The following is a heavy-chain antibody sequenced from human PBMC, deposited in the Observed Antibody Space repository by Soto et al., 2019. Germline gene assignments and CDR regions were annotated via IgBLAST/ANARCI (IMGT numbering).Heavy chain of an antibody. CDR3: ARGLGGRMDD. J-gene: IGHJ6*02. D-gene: IGHD3-16*01. Sequence: QVQLVQSGAEVKKPGSSVRVSCKASGTIFSSYTISWVRQASGQGLEWMGRIIPILGETNSAQKFQGRVTLTADKSTNTAYMELNSLSLEDTALYYCARGLGGRMDDWGQGTTVTVSS. CDR2: IIPILGET. V-gene: IGHV1-69*08. CDR1: GTIFSSYT.